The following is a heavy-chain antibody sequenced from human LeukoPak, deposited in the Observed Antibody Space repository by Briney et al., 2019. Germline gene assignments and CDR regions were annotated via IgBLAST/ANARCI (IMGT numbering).Heavy chain of an antibody. Sequence: GGSLRLSCTAFGFTFKNYAMSWVRQAPGKGLEWVSAIESGAGSTYYADSVKGRFTISRDNSKNTLYLQMNSLRAEDTAVYYCANDHTVTDYYYYYIDVWGKGTTVTVSS. J-gene: IGHJ6*03. V-gene: IGHV3-23*01. CDR1: GFTFKNYA. CDR3: ANDHTVTDYYYYYIDV. D-gene: IGHD4-17*01. CDR2: IESGAGST.